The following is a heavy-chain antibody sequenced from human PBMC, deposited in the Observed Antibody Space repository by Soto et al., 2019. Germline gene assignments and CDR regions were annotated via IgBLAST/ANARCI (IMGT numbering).Heavy chain of an antibody. V-gene: IGHV4-39*01. J-gene: IGHJ5*02. D-gene: IGHD6-13*01. CDR2: IYYSGST. CDR1: GGSISSSSYY. CDR3: ARLGKYSSSWYVPTGWFDP. Sequence: SQTLSLTCTVSGGSISSSSYYWGWIRQPPGKGLEWIGSIYYSGSTYYNPSLKSRVTISVDTSKNQFSLKLSSVTAADTAVYYCARLGKYSSSWYVPTGWFDPWGQGTLVTVSS.